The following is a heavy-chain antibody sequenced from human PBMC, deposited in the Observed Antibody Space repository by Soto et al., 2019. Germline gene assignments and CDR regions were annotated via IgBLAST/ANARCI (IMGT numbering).Heavy chain of an antibody. CDR2: ISAYNGNT. CDR1: GYNLPICV. CDR3: SRDPGRAVVDRRSFEPSSYYYTGMDV. J-gene: IGHJ6*02. Sequence: QVQLVQSGGEVKKPGASVKVSCEISGYNLPICVIAWVRQAPGQGLEWMGWISAYNGNTKYAQKFQGRVTMTTDTSTSTAYMDLTDLRADNTAVYYCSRDPGRAVVDRRSFEPSSYYYTGMDVWGQGTTVTVSS. D-gene: IGHD3-22*01. V-gene: IGHV1-18*01.